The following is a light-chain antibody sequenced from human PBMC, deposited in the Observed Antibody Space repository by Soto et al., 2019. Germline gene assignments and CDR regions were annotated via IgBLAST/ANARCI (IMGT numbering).Light chain of an antibody. CDR1: QTIRSH. CDR2: ATS. CDR3: QQGYIAPWT. J-gene: IGKJ1*01. Sequence: DIQMTQFPLSLSASVGDRVTIPCRASQTIRSHLNWYQQKPGEAPKIVIYATSTLQSGVPSRFNGSVSGTDFTLTISSLQPEDFATYFCQQGYIAPWTFGQGTKVDIK. V-gene: IGKV1-39*01.